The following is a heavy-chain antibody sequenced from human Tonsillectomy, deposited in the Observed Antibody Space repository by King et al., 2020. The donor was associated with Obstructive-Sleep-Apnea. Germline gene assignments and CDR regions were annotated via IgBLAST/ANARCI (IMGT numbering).Heavy chain of an antibody. CDR1: GYTFTSYY. Sequence: VQLVQSGAEVKKPGASVKVFCKASGYTFTSYYIHWVRQAPGQGLEWLGVYNPSSGGTVYAQKFQARVTMTRDTSTSTVNMELGSLRSEDTAVYCCARSDTAMETPSRKWGDCWGQGTLVTVSS. CDR3: ARSDTAMETPSRKWGDC. J-gene: IGHJ4*02. D-gene: IGHD1-26*01. V-gene: IGHV1-46*01. CDR2: YNPSSGGT.